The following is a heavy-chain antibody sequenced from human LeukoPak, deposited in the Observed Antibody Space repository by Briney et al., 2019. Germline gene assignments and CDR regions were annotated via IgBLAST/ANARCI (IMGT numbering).Heavy chain of an antibody. CDR3: ARSDDFGDCLPVY. CDR2: ISSTGDST. J-gene: IGHJ4*02. Sequence: GGSLRLSCAASGFTFSSHAMHWVRQAPGKGLEYVSTISSTGDSTYFANSVKGRVTVSRDNSKNTLYLQMGSLRAEDMAIYYCARSDDFGDCLPVYWGQGTLVTVSA. CDR1: GFTFSSHA. V-gene: IGHV3-64*01. D-gene: IGHD4-17*01.